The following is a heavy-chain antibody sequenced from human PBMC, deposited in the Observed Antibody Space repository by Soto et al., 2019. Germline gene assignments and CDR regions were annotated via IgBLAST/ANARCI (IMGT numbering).Heavy chain of an antibody. J-gene: IGHJ4*02. CDR1: GCSFTDHA. V-gene: IGHV1-69*13. Sequence: GASVKVSCKASGCSFTDHAISCVRQAPGQVLEWMGGISPIFRTTNFARKFQGRLTITADASTSTAYMELTSLTSEDTAIYYCESVANWGQGALVTVSS. CDR2: ISPIFRTT. CDR3: ESVAN.